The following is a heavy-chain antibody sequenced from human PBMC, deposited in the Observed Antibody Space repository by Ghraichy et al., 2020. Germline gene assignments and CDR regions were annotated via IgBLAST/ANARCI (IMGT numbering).Heavy chain of an antibody. Sequence: GGSLRLSCAASGFTVSSNYMSWVRQAPGKGLEWVSVIYSGGSTYYADSVKGRFTISRDNSKNTLYLQMNSLRAEDTAVYYCARGELAAAGMGSYWYFDLWGRGTLVTVSS. CDR1: GFTVSSNY. D-gene: IGHD6-13*01. J-gene: IGHJ2*01. CDR2: IYSGGST. V-gene: IGHV3-66*01. CDR3: ARGELAAAGMGSYWYFDL.